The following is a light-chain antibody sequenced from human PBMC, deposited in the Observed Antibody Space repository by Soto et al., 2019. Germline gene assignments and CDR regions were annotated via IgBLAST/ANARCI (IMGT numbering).Light chain of an antibody. CDR1: SSDVGGYNY. CDR3: SSYAGSNNGV. CDR2: EVS. V-gene: IGLV2-8*01. J-gene: IGLJ1*01. Sequence: QSALTQPPSASGSPGQSVTISCTGTSSDVGGYNYVSWYQQHPGKAPKLMIYEVSKRPSGVPDLFSGAKSGNTASLTVSGLPAEDEADYYCSSYAGSNNGVFGTGIKLTVL.